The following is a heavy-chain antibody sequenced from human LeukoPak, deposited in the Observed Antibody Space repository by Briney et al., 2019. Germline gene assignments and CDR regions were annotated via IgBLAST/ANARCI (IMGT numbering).Heavy chain of an antibody. D-gene: IGHD3-10*01. J-gene: IGHJ4*02. Sequence: PGRSLRLSCEASGFTFSSYGMHWVRQAPGKGLEWVAVIWYDGSNKYYADSVKGRFTISRDNSKNTLYLQMNSLRAEDTAVYYCALDYLLWLDYWGQGTLVTVSS. V-gene: IGHV3-33*01. CDR3: ALDYLLWLDY. CDR2: IWYDGSNK. CDR1: GFTFSSYG.